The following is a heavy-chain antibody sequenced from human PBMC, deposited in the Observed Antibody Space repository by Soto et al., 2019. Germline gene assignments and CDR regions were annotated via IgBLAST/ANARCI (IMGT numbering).Heavy chain of an antibody. V-gene: IGHV3-33*01. CDR3: ARARMVRDKLDY. CDR2: IWYDGSNK. CDR1: GFTFSSYG. J-gene: IGHJ4*02. D-gene: IGHD3-10*01. Sequence: GGSLRLSCAASGFTFSSYGMHWVRQAPGKGLEWVAVIWYDGSNKYYADSVKGRFTISRDNSKNTPYLQMSSLRAEDTAVYYCARARMVRDKLDYWGQGTLVTVSS.